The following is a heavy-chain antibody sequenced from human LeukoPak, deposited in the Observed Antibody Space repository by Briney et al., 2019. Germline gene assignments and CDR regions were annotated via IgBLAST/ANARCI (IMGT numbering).Heavy chain of an antibody. Sequence: GGSLRLSCAASGFTFSSYAMSWVRQAPGKGLEWVSAISGSGGSTYYADSVKGRFTISRDNPKNTLYLQMNSLRAEDTAVYYCAKDPPGYSSGWGEGYWGQGTLVTVSS. CDR1: GFTFSSYA. CDR3: AKDPPGYSSGWGEGY. J-gene: IGHJ4*02. V-gene: IGHV3-23*01. D-gene: IGHD6-19*01. CDR2: ISGSGGST.